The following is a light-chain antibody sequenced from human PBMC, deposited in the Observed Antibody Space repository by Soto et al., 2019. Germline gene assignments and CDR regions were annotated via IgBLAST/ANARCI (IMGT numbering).Light chain of an antibody. CDR2: DAS. CDR3: QQRSNWQIT. CDR1: QSVSTY. V-gene: IGKV3-11*01. J-gene: IGKJ5*01. Sequence: EIVLTQSPATLSLSPGERATLSCRASQSVSTYLAWYQQKPGQAPRLLIYDASNRVTGIPARFRGSGSGTDFTLTISSLEPDDFAAYYCQQRSNWQITFGQGTRLEIK.